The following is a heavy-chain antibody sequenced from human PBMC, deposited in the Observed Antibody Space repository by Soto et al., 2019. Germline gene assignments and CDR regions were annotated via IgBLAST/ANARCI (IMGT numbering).Heavy chain of an antibody. D-gene: IGHD2-8*01. CDR1: GFTFSSYA. CDR2: ISYDGSNK. CDR3: ARSYCTNGVCYTGLNAFDI. V-gene: IGHV3-30-3*01. J-gene: IGHJ3*02. Sequence: PVGSLRLSGAASGFTFSSYAMHWVRQAPGKGLEWVAVISYDGSNKYYADSVKGRFTISRDNSKNTLYLQMNSLRAEDTAVYYCARSYCTNGVCYTGLNAFDIWGQGTMVTVSS.